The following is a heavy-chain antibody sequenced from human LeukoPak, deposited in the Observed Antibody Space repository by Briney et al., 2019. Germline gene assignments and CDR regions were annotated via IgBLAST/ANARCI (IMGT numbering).Heavy chain of an antibody. CDR1: GYTLTELS. Sequence: GASVKVSCKVSGYTLTELSVHWVRQAPGKGLEWMGGFDPEDGETIYAQKFQGRVTMTEDTSTDTAYMELSSLRSEDTAVYYCATRPYYYDSSGYYYFDCWGQGTLVTVSS. CDR3: ATRPYYYDSSGYYYFDC. J-gene: IGHJ4*02. CDR2: FDPEDGET. V-gene: IGHV1-24*01. D-gene: IGHD3-22*01.